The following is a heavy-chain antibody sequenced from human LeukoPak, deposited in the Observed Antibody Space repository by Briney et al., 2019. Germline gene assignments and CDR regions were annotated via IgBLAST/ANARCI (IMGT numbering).Heavy chain of an antibody. CDR3: ARDYGVYYDFWSGYPDYYYYMDV. Sequence: GGSLGLSCAVSGFTFSNYWMSWVRQAPGKGLEWVANIKQDGSEKYYVDSVKGRFTISRDNAKNSLYLQMNSLRAEDTAVYYCARDYGVYYDFWSGYPDYYYYMDVWGKGTTVTVSS. CDR1: GFTFSNYW. D-gene: IGHD3-3*01. J-gene: IGHJ6*03. CDR2: IKQDGSEK. V-gene: IGHV3-7*01.